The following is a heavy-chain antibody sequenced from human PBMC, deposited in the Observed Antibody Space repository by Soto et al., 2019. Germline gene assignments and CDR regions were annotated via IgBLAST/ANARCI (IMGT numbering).Heavy chain of an antibody. CDR3: ARAPKVSGSSQTRPDF. CDR2: ISQSGNT. CDR1: SGSFSGYY. J-gene: IGHJ4*02. D-gene: IGHD6-6*01. Sequence: QVQLHQWGAGLLKPSETLSLACSIYSGSFSGYYWSWIRQPPGKGLEWIGEISQSGNTNYSPSLKSRASISIDTSQKQFSLNLASVSAADTAVYYCARAPKVSGSSQTRPDFWGQGTLGTVSS. V-gene: IGHV4-34*01.